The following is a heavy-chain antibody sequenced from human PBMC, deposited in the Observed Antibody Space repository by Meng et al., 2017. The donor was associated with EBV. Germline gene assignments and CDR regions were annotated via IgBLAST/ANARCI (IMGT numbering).Heavy chain of an antibody. J-gene: IGHJ4*02. D-gene: IGHD6-13*01. CDR2: ITPKSGYS. CDR1: GYTFPAYW. CDR3: ARDEDISAAGNLFGDY. Sequence: QVWLVQAGSEVNKPGPTVKVSCKASGYTFPAYWLHWVRRGPGRGREWYERITPKSGYSGYAQMFQGRVSMTGHPSTSTAYMELSGLRSHDTAMYYCARDEDISAAGNLFGDYWGQGTLVTVSS. V-gene: IGHV1-2*06.